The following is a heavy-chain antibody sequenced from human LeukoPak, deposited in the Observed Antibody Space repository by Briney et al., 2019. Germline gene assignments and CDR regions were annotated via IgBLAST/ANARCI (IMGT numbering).Heavy chain of an antibody. CDR2: INTNTGNP. Sequence: ASVKVSCKASGYTFTSCAMNWVRQAPGQGLEWMGWINTNTGNPTYAQGFTGRFVFSLDTSVSTAYLQISSLKAEDTAVYYCARDFPKKRWLQSNYWGQGTLVTVSS. V-gene: IGHV7-4-1*02. J-gene: IGHJ4*02. D-gene: IGHD5-24*01. CDR3: ARDFPKKRWLQSNY. CDR1: GYTFTSCA.